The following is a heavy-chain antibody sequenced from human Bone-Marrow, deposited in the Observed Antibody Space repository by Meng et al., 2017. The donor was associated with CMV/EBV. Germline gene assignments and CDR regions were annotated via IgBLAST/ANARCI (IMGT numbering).Heavy chain of an antibody. CDR1: GYTFTAHF. Sequence: ASVKVSCKASGYTFTAHFFHWVRQAPGQGLEWMGIINPSGGSTSYAQKFQGRVTMTRDTSTSTVYMELSSLRSEDTAVYYCAAKSAVAGHYYYGMDVWGQGTTVTVSS. D-gene: IGHD6-19*01. V-gene: IGHV1-46*01. CDR2: INPSGGST. J-gene: IGHJ6*01. CDR3: AAKSAVAGHYYYGMDV.